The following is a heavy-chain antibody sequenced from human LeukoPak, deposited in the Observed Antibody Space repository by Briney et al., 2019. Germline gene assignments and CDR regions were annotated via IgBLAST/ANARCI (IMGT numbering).Heavy chain of an antibody. Sequence: GGSLRLSCAASGFTFSDYYMSWIRQAPGKGLEWVSYISSSSSTIYYADSVKGRFTISRDNAKNSLYLQMNSLRAEDTAVYYCATYYDFWSGYEYLRYFDYWGQGTLVTVSS. J-gene: IGHJ4*02. CDR2: ISSSSSTI. D-gene: IGHD3-3*01. V-gene: IGHV3-11*04. CDR1: GFTFSDYY. CDR3: ATYYDFWSGYEYLRYFDY.